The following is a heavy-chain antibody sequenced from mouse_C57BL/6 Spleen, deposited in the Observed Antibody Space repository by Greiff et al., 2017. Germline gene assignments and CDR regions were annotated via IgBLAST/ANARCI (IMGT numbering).Heavy chain of an antibody. Sequence: EVQLQQSGGGLVQPQGSLKLSCAASGFSFNTYAMNWVRQAPGKGLEWVARIRSKSNNYATYYADAVKDRFIISRDDSESMLYLQMNNLKTEDTAMYYCVSLLSVKDYWGQGTSVTVSS. CDR1: GFSFNTYA. CDR2: IRSKSNNYAT. CDR3: VSLLSVKDY. V-gene: IGHV10-1*01. J-gene: IGHJ4*01.